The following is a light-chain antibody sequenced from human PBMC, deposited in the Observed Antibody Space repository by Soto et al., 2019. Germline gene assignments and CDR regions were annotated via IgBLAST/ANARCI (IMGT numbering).Light chain of an antibody. CDR2: DVS. CDR1: SSDVGGYNY. J-gene: IGLJ3*02. V-gene: IGLV2-14*01. Sequence: QSALTQPPSASGSPGQSVAISCTGTSSDVGGYNYVSWYQQHPGKAPKLIIYDVSDRPSGVSNRFSGSKSGNTASLTISGLQAEDEANYYCSSYTITSAYWVFGGGTKLTVL. CDR3: SSYTITSAYWV.